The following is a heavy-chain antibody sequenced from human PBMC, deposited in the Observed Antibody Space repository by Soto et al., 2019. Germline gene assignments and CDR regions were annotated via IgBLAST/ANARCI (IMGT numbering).Heavy chain of an antibody. Sequence: DVQLVESGGGLVQPGGSLRLSCAASGFTFSTSSMNWVRQAPGKGLEWVSYISSSSSIYYADSVKSRFTISRDNVKNSRYLQTTGLRAEDTAVYYCATDRAIDPDVWGKGTTVTVSS. CDR2: ISSSSSI. D-gene: IGHD2-2*01. CDR1: GFTFSTSS. CDR3: ATDRAIDPDV. V-gene: IGHV3-48*01. J-gene: IGHJ6*04.